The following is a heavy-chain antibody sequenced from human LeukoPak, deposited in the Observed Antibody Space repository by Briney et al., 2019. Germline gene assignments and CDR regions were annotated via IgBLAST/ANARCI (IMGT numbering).Heavy chain of an antibody. CDR1: GVSISSSSYY. Sequence: SETLSLTCTVSGVSISSSSYYWGWIRQPPGKGLEWIGSIYYSGSTYYNPSLKSRVTISVDTSKNQFSLKLSSVTAADTAVYYCARQNFGIAAGGKRGYYYYYMDVWGKGTTVTVSS. J-gene: IGHJ6*03. CDR3: ARQNFGIAAGGKRGYYYYYMDV. V-gene: IGHV4-39*01. CDR2: IYYSGST. D-gene: IGHD6-13*01.